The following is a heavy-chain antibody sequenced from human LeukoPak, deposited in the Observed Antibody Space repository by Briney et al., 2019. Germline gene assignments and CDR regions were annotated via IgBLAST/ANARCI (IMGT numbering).Heavy chain of an antibody. D-gene: IGHD2-2*01. CDR3: ARDLPGYCSSTSCALGY. CDR1: GYTFTSYD. J-gene: IGHJ4*02. CDR2: IIPIFGTA. Sequence: AASVKVSCKASGYTFTSYDINWVRQAPGQGLEWMGGIIPIFGTADYAQKFQGRVTITADESTSTAYMELSSLRSEDTAVYYCARDLPGYCSSTSCALGYWGQGTLVTVSS. V-gene: IGHV1-69*13.